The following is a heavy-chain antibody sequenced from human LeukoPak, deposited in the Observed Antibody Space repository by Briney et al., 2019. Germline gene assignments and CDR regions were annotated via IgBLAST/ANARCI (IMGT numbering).Heavy chain of an antibody. CDR2: INHSGST. CDR3: TRDRSALDT. V-gene: IGHV4-34*01. J-gene: IGHJ3*02. Sequence: KPSETLSLTCAVYGGSFSGYYWSWIRQPPGKGLEWIGEINHSGSTNYNPSLKSRVTISGDTSKNQFSLKLSSVTAADMAVYYCTRDRSALDTWGQGTMVTVSS. CDR1: GGSFSGYY.